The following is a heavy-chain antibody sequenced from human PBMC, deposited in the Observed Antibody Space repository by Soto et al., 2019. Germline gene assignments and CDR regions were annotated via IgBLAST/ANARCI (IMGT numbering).Heavy chain of an antibody. V-gene: IGHV4-61*01. D-gene: IGHD3-22*01. CDR2: IYYSGST. CDR3: ARGGDSSGYPMYYYGMDV. CDR1: GGSVSSGSYY. J-gene: IGHJ6*02. Sequence: QVQLQESGPGLVKPSETLSLTCTVSGGSVSSGSYYWSWIRQPPGKGLEWIGYIYYSGSTNYNPSLNSRVTKSVETSKNHFSLKLSSVTAADTAVYYCARGGDSSGYPMYYYGMDVWGQGTTVTDSS.